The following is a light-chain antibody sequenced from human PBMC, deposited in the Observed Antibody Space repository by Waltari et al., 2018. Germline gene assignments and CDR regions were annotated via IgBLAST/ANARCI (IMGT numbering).Light chain of an antibody. CDR1: KLGEKH. CDR3: QAWDNSVV. Sequence: SYELTQSPSVSVSPGQTASITCSGDKLGEKHVSWYQLRPGQSPLLVISHDNKRPSGIPERFSGSNSGNPATLTISGTQSMEEADYYCQAWDNSVVFGGGTKLTVL. J-gene: IGLJ2*01. V-gene: IGLV3-1*01. CDR2: HDN.